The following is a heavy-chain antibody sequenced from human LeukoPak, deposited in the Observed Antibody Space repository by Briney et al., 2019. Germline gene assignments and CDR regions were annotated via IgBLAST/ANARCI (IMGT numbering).Heavy chain of an antibody. Sequence: SETLSLTCTVSGGSLSSYYWSWIRQPPGKGLEWIGYIYYSGSTNYNPSLKSRVTISVDTSKNQFSLKLSSVTAADTAVYYCARTLYDFWSGYLIDYWGQGTLVTVSS. J-gene: IGHJ4*02. D-gene: IGHD3-3*01. CDR1: GGSLSSYY. V-gene: IGHV4-59*01. CDR3: ARTLYDFWSGYLIDY. CDR2: IYYSGST.